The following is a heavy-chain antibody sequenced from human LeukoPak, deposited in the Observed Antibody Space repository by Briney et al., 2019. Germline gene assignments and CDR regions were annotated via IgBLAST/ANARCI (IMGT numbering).Heavy chain of an antibody. V-gene: IGHV4-39*01. Sequence: SETLSLTCTVSGGSISGSSYYWGWIRQPPGKGLEWIGSIYYSGSTYYNPSLKSRVTISVDTSKNQFSLKLSSVTAADTAVYYCARTDKYSYGYNGMDVWGQGTTVTVSS. D-gene: IGHD5-18*01. CDR2: IYYSGST. CDR3: ARTDKYSYGYNGMDV. J-gene: IGHJ6*02. CDR1: GGSISGSSYY.